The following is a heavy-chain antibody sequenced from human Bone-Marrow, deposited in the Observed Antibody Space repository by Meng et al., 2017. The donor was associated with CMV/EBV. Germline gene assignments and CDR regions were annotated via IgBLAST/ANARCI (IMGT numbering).Heavy chain of an antibody. V-gene: IGHV3-48*03. CDR3: ARGRGDNWYYYGMDV. CDR1: GFTFSAYE. J-gene: IGHJ6*02. CDR2: ISSSGSTT. D-gene: IGHD1-1*01. Sequence: GESLKISCAASGFTFSAYEMNWVRQAPGEGLEWVLYISSSGSTTYYADSVKGRFTISRDNAKKSLYLQMNSLRAEDTAVYYCARGRGDNWYYYGMDVWGQGTTFTVSS.